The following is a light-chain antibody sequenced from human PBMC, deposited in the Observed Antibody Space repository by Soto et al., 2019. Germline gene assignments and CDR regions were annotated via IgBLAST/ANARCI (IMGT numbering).Light chain of an antibody. Sequence: QSVLTQPPSASGTPGQRVTISCSGGRSNIGSNYVYWYQQLPGTAPKLLIYRNNQRPSGVPDRFSGSKSGTSASLAISGLRSGDEADSYCAAWDDSLSAYDVFATGTKLTVL. CDR3: AAWDDSLSAYDV. J-gene: IGLJ1*01. CDR2: RNN. CDR1: RSNIGSNY. V-gene: IGLV1-47*01.